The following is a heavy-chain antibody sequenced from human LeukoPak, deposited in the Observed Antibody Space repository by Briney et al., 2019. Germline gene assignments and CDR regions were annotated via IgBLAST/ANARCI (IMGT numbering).Heavy chain of an antibody. CDR1: GFTFSSYS. Sequence: GGSLRLSCAASGFTFSSYSMNWVRQAPGKGLEWVSYISSSSTIYYADSVKGRFTISRDNAKNSLYLQMNSLRDEDTAVYYCARPNLYYYDSSGYYPLGYWGQGTLVTVSS. J-gene: IGHJ4*02. CDR3: ARPNLYYYDSSGYYPLGY. V-gene: IGHV3-48*02. CDR2: ISSSSTI. D-gene: IGHD3-22*01.